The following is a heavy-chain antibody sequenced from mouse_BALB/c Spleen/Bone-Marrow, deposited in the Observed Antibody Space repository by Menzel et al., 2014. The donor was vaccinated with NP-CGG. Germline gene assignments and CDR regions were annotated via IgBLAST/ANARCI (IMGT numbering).Heavy chain of an antibody. Sequence: QLQQSGPELVKPGASVKMSCKASGYTFTSYYIHWVKQRPGQGLEWIGWIYPGDGSTKYNEKFKGKTTLTADKSSSTAYMLLSSLTSEDSAIYFCARKENWAYAMDYWGQGTSVTVSS. CDR1: GYTFTSYY. D-gene: IGHD4-1*01. CDR3: ARKENWAYAMDY. V-gene: IGHV1S56*01. J-gene: IGHJ4*01. CDR2: IYPGDGST.